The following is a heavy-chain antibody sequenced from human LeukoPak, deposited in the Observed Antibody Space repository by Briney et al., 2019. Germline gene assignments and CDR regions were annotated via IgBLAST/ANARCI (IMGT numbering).Heavy chain of an antibody. Sequence: SETLSLTCTVSGGSISSYYWTWIRQSAGKGLEWIGRINTSGSTNYNPSLRSRVTMSVNTSKNQFSLNLTSVTAADTTVYSCAREGGDPRWFDPWGQGTLVTVSS. J-gene: IGHJ5*02. V-gene: IGHV4-4*07. CDR1: GGSISSYY. CDR3: AREGGDPRWFDP. CDR2: INTSGST. D-gene: IGHD6-25*01.